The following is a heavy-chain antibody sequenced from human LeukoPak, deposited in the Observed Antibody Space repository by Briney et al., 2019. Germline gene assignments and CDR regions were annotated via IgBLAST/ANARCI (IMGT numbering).Heavy chain of an antibody. Sequence: SETLSLTCTVSGGSISSYYWSWIRQPPGKGLEWIGYIYYSGSTNYNPSLKSRVTISVDTPKNQFSLKLSSVTAADTAVYYCARVHGSGSYSDYWGQGTLVTVSS. CDR3: ARVHGSGSYSDY. V-gene: IGHV4-59*01. CDR2: IYYSGST. J-gene: IGHJ4*02. CDR1: GGSISSYY. D-gene: IGHD3-10*01.